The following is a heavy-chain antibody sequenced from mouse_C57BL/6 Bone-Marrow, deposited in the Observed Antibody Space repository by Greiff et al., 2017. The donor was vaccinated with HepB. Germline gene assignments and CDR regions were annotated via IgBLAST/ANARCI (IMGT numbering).Heavy chain of an antibody. V-gene: IGHV14-3*01. Sequence: VQLKESVAELVRPGASVKLSCTASGFNIKNTYMHWVKQRPEQGLEWIGRIDPANGNTKYAPKFQGKATITADTSSNTAYLQLSSLTSEDTAIYYCARNYGSQSAWFAYWGQGTLVTVSA. J-gene: IGHJ3*01. D-gene: IGHD1-1*01. CDR3: ARNYGSQSAWFAY. CDR1: GFNIKNTY. CDR2: IDPANGNT.